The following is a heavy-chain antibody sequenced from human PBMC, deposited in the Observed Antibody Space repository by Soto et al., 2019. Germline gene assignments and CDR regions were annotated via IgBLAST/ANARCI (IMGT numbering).Heavy chain of an antibody. CDR3: ARGGGLNYYYYFDV. Sequence: QVQLVQSGAEVKKPGASVKVSCKASGYTFTGYYMHWMRQAPGQGLEWMGWINPNSGETDYAQNCQGWVTMTRDMSASTAYMDLSRLKSNDTAVYYCARGGGLNYYYYFDVWGKGTTVTVSS. J-gene: IGHJ6*03. CDR2: INPNSGET. CDR1: GYTFTGYY. V-gene: IGHV1-2*04.